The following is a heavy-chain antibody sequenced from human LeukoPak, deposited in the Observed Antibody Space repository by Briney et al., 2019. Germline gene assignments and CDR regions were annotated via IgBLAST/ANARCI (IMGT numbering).Heavy chain of an antibody. D-gene: IGHD3-22*01. CDR1: GFTFSSYG. CDR3: ARGYYDSSGHDY. V-gene: IGHV3-30*02. CDR2: IWYDGSNK. Sequence: GGSLRLSCVASGFTFSSYGMHWVRQAPGKGLEWVAIIWYDGSNKYYADSVKGRFTISRDNSKNTLYLQMNSLRAEDTAVYYCARGYYDSSGHDYWGQGTLVTVSS. J-gene: IGHJ4*02.